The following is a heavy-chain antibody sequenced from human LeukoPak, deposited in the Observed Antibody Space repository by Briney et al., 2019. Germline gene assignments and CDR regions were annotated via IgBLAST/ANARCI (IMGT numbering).Heavy chain of an antibody. CDR3: ARDKLAVDNVFDR. V-gene: IGHV4-31*03. D-gene: IGHD1-7*01. J-gene: IGHJ3*02. CDR2: ISYSGRT. CDR1: GGSINNGGYY. Sequence: SETLSLTCTVSGGSINNGGYYWSWIRHHPGKALEWIGYISYSGRTSYNPSLKSRATISVETSQTQFSLRLKSVTAADTAMYYCARDKLAVDNVFDRWGQGTMVTVSS.